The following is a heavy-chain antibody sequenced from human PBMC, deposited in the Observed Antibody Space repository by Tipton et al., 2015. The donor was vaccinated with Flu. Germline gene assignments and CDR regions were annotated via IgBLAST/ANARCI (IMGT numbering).Heavy chain of an antibody. J-gene: IGHJ4*02. V-gene: IGHV3-23*01. CDR1: GFTFSSYA. Sequence: SLRLSCAASGFTFSSYAMSWVRQAPGKGLEWVSAISGSGGSTYYADSVKGRFTISRDNSKNTLYLQMNSLRAEDTAVYYCAKPITMIVVVITYFDYWGQGTLVTVSS. CDR3: AKPITMIVVVITYFDY. D-gene: IGHD3-22*01. CDR2: ISGSGGST.